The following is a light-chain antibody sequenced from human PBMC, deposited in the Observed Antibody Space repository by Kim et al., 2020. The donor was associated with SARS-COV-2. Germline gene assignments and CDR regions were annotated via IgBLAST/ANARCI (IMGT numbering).Light chain of an antibody. CDR3: QQSYSTPPK. Sequence: ASVGDSVTITCRGSQSISSYLKWYQQKPGKAPKLLIYAASSLQSGVPSRFSGSGSGTDYTLTISSLQPEDFATYYCQQSYSTPPKFGQGTKVDIK. V-gene: IGKV1-39*01. J-gene: IGKJ1*01. CDR2: AAS. CDR1: QSISSY.